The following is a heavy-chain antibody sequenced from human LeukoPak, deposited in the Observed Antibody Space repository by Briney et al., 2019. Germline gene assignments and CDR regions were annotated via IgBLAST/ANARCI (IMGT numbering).Heavy chain of an antibody. Sequence: GGSLRLSCAASGFTFSSYAMNWVRQAPGKGLEWVSAISGSGGSTYYADSVKGRFTISRDNSKNTLYLQMNSLRAEDTAVYYCAKGGLSDYDYVWGSYRQPNTLYYFDYWGQGTLVTVSS. CDR1: GFTFSSYA. J-gene: IGHJ4*02. CDR3: AKGGLSDYDYVWGSYRQPNTLYYFDY. D-gene: IGHD3-16*02. V-gene: IGHV3-23*01. CDR2: ISGSGGST.